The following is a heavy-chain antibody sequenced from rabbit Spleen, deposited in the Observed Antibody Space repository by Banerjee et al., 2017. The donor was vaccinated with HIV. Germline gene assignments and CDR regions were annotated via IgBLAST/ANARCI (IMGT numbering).Heavy chain of an antibody. Sequence: QSLEESGGDLVKPEGSLTLTCTASGFSFSKHYWMCWVRQAPGKGLEWIACIYTGSSTTYYANWAKGRFTISKTSSTTVTLQMTSLTAADTATYFCARDTSSSFSSYGMDLWGPGTLVTVS. CDR3: ARDTSSSFSSYGMDL. J-gene: IGHJ6*01. V-gene: IGHV1S40*01. CDR2: IYTGSSTT. D-gene: IGHD1-1*01. CDR1: GFSFSKHYW.